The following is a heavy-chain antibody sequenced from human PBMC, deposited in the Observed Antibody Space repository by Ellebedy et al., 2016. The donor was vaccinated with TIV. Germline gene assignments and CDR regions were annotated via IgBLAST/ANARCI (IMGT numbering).Heavy chain of an antibody. D-gene: IGHD1-1*01. CDR2: ISSSGSYL. Sequence: GESLKISCAASGFTFSSYTINWVRQTPGKGLEWVSSISSSGSYLYYADSVKGRFTISRDNAKNSLYPQMNSLRAEDTAVYYCARGWNADWGQGTLVTVSS. CDR3: ARGWNAD. J-gene: IGHJ4*02. V-gene: IGHV3-21*04. CDR1: GFTFSSYT.